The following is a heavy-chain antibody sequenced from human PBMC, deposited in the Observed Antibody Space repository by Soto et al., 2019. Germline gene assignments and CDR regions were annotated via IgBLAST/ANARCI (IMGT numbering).Heavy chain of an antibody. CDR3: ARDYYSSSLDWFDT. CDR2: ISSSSSTI. V-gene: IGHV3-48*02. J-gene: IGHJ5*02. CDR1: GFTFSSYS. Sequence: EVQLVESGGGLVQPGGSLRLSCAASGFTFSSYSMNWVRQAPGKGLEWVSYISSSSSTIYYADSVKGRFTISRDNAKNSLYLQMNSLRDEETAVYYCARDYYSSSLDWFDTWGQGTLVTVSS. D-gene: IGHD6-13*01.